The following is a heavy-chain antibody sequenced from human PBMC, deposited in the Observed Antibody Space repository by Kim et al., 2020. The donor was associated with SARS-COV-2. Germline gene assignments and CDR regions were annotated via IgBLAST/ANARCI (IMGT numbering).Heavy chain of an antibody. Sequence: GGSLRLSCAASGFTVSSNYMSWVRQAPGKGLEWVSVIYSGGSTYYADSVKGRFTISRDNSKNTLYLQMNSLRAEDTAVYYCARGRVGIAAAGTLDYWGQGTLVTVSS. CDR3: ARGRVGIAAAGTLDY. J-gene: IGHJ4*02. CDR2: IYSGGST. CDR1: GFTVSSNY. D-gene: IGHD6-13*01. V-gene: IGHV3-66*01.